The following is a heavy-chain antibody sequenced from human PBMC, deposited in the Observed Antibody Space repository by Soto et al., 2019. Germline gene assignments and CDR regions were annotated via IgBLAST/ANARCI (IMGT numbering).Heavy chain of an antibody. J-gene: IGHJ4*02. CDR1: GFTFSSYV. CDR2: ISGDGFTT. Sequence: GGSLRLSCSASGFTFSSYVMYWVRQAPGKGLEYVSTISGDGFTTYYGDSVKDRFTISRDNSENTLYLQMSSLREDDTAMYYCVRSSSWPDYWGQGTLVTVS. CDR3: VRSSSWPDY. V-gene: IGHV3-64D*08. D-gene: IGHD6-13*01.